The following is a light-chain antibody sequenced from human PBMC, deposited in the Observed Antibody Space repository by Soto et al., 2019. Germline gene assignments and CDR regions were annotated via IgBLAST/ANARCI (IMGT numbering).Light chain of an antibody. CDR3: CSYAGSSLYV. CDR1: SSDVGSYNL. J-gene: IGLJ1*01. V-gene: IGLV2-23*01. Sequence: QSVLTQPASVSGSPGQSITISCTGTSSDVGSYNLVSWYQQHPGKAPKLMIYEGSKRPSGVSNRFSGSKSGNTASLTISGLQAEDEADYYCCSYAGSSLYVFGNGTKVTVL. CDR2: EGS.